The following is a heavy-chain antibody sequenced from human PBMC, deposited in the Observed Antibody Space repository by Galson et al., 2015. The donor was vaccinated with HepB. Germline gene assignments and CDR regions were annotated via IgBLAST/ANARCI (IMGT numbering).Heavy chain of an antibody. V-gene: IGHV5-51*01. CDR3: ARHMHAGGFGEGLDY. CDR1: GYSFATYW. CDR2: IYPGDSDT. D-gene: IGHD3-10*01. J-gene: IGHJ4*02. Sequence: QSGAEVKEPGESLKISCQGSGYSFATYWIAWVRQMPGKDLEWMGVIYPGDSDTRYSPSLQGQVTISADKSISTAYLQWSSLKASDTAMYYCARHMHAGGFGEGLDYWGQGTLVTVSS.